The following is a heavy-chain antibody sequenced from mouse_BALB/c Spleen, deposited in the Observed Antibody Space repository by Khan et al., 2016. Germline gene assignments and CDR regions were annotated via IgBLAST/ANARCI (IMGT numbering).Heavy chain of an antibody. V-gene: IGHV1-7*01. J-gene: IGHJ3*01. CDR1: GYTFTSYW. CDR3: ARWDMITTFAY. Sequence: QVQLQQSGAELAKPGASVKMSCKASGYTFTSYWMHWVKQRPGQGLEWIGYINPNTGYTEFIQKFKDKATLTADKSSSTVYMQLSSLTSEDSAVYYCARWDMITTFAYWGQGTLVTVSA. CDR2: INPNTGYT. D-gene: IGHD2-4*01.